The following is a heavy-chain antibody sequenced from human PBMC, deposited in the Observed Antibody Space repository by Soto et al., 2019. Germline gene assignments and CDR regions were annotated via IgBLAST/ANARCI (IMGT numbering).Heavy chain of an antibody. D-gene: IGHD2-15*01. CDR2: IYYSGST. J-gene: IGHJ5*02. Sequence: PSETLSLTCTVSGGSISSGGYYWSWIRQHPGKGLEWIGYIYYSGSTYYNPSLKSRVTISVDTSKNQFSLKLSSVTAADTAVYYCARALASKYCSGGSCYSSNNWFDPWGQGTLVTVSS. V-gene: IGHV4-31*03. CDR1: GGSISSGGYY. CDR3: ARALASKYCSGGSCYSSNNWFDP.